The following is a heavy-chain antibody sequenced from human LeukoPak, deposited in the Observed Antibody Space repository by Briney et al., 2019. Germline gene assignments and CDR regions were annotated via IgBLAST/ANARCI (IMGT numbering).Heavy chain of an antibody. Sequence: ASVKVFCKASGYTFTGYYMHWVRQAPGQGLEWMGWINPNSGGTNYAQKFQGRVTMTRDTSISTAYMELSRLRSDDTAVYYCARPLGVVIPYNWFDPWGQGTLVTVSS. CDR1: GYTFTGYY. CDR2: INPNSGGT. D-gene: IGHD3-3*01. V-gene: IGHV1-2*02. J-gene: IGHJ5*02. CDR3: ARPLGVVIPYNWFDP.